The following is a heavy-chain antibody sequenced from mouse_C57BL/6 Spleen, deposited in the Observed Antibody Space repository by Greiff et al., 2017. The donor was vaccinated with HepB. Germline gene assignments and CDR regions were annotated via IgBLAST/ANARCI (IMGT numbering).Heavy chain of an antibody. V-gene: IGHV1-4*01. CDR3: ARCLHYYATHH. D-gene: IGHD6-1*01. CDR2: INPSSGYT. CDR1: GYTFTSYT. J-gene: IGHJ4*01. Sequence: QVQLQQSGAELARPGASVKMSCKASGYTFTSYTMHGVKQRPGQGLEWIGYINPSSGYTKYNQKFKDKATLTADKSSSTAYMQLSSLTSEDSAVYYCARCLHYYATHHWSQGTSSIVSS.